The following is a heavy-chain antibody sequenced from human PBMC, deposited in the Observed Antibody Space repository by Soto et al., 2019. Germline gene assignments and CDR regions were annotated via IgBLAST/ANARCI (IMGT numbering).Heavy chain of an antibody. CDR3: ARDALFGLGYCTNGVCPPTRINWFDP. Sequence: ASVKVSCKASGYTFTSYYMHWVRQAPGQGLEWMGIINPSGGSTSYAQKFQGRVTMTRDTSTSTVYMELSSLRSEDTAVYYCARDALFGLGYCTNGVCPPTRINWFDPWGQGTLVTVSS. CDR1: GYTFTSYY. D-gene: IGHD2-8*01. J-gene: IGHJ5*02. V-gene: IGHV1-46*01. CDR2: INPSGGST.